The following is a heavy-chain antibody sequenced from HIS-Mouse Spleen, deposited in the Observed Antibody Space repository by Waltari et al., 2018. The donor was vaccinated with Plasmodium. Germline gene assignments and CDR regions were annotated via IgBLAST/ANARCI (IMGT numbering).Heavy chain of an antibody. CDR2: ISGSGGRT. CDR1: GFPFSSHA. Sequence: EVQLLESGGGLVQPGGSLRLARAASGFPFSSHAIGGVRRAPGEGLGWVSAISGSGGRTYYAGSVKGRFTIARDNSKNTLYLQMNSLRAEDTAVYYCAKSSKGTGDLWDYWGQGTLVTVSS. CDR3: AKSSKGTGDLWDY. D-gene: IGHD7-27*01. J-gene: IGHJ4*02. V-gene: IGHV3-23*01.